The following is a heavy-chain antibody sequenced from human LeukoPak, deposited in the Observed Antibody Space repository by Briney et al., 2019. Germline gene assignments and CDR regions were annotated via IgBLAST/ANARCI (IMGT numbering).Heavy chain of an antibody. D-gene: IGHD3-3*01. Sequence: APVKPSCKASGYTFTSYGISWVRQAPGQGLEWMGWISAYDGNTNYAQKLQGRVTMNTDTSTSTAYMELRSLRSDDTAVYYCARGSIGTWSGHDYYYYGMDVWGQGTLVTVSS. CDR1: GYTFTSYG. J-gene: IGHJ6*02. V-gene: IGHV1-18*01. CDR2: ISAYDGNT. CDR3: ARGSIGTWSGHDYYYYGMDV.